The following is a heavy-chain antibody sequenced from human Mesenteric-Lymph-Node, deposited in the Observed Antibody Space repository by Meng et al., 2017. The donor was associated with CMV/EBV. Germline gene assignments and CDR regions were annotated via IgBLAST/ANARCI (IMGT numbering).Heavy chain of an antibody. V-gene: IGHV3-48*03. CDR1: GFTFSSYE. J-gene: IGHJ4*02. Sequence: GESLKISCAASGFTFSSYEMNWVRQAPGKGLEWVSYISSSGSTIYYADSVKGRFTISRDNAKNSLYLQMNSLRAEDTAVYYCARGHCSSSSCAYYFDYWGQGTLVTVSS. CDR2: ISSSGSTI. CDR3: ARGHCSSSSCAYYFDY. D-gene: IGHD2-2*01.